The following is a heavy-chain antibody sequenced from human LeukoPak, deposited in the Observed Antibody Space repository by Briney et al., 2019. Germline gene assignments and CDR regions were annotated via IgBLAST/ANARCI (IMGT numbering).Heavy chain of an antibody. CDR3: ARQQVAYYYYYGMDV. Sequence: GESLKISCKGSGYSLTTYWIAWVRQMPGKGLEWIGIIYPGDSDTRYSPSFQGQVTISADKSISTAFLQWSSLKASDTAMYYCARQQVAYYYYYGMDVWGKGTTVTVSS. CDR2: IYPGDSDT. CDR1: GYSLTTYW. D-gene: IGHD2-15*01. V-gene: IGHV5-51*01. J-gene: IGHJ6*04.